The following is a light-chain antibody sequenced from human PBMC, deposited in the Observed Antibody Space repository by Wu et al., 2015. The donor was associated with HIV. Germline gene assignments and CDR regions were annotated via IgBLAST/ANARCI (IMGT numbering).Light chain of an antibody. CDR1: QSVSSN. CDR2: GAS. CDR3: QQYNNWPLLT. V-gene: IGKV3-15*01. J-gene: IGKJ4*01. Sequence: EIVMTQSPATLSVSPGERATLSCRASQSVSSNLAWYQQKPGQAPRLLIYGASTRATGIPARFSGSGSGTEFTLTISSMQSEDFAVYHCQQYNNWPLLTLGGGTNGGD.